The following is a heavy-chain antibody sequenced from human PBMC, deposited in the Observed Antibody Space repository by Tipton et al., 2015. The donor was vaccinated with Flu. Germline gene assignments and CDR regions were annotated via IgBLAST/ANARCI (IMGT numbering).Heavy chain of an antibody. D-gene: IGHD2-15*01. J-gene: IGHJ4*02. CDR1: GGSISSSSYY. V-gene: IGHV4-39*07. CDR3: ARGALGCSGGSCYATFDY. CDR2: INHSGST. Sequence: GSLRLSCTVSGGSISSSSYYWGWIRQPPGKGLEWIGEINHSGSTNYNPSLKSRVTISVDTSKNQFSLKLSSVTAADTAVYYCARGALGCSGGSCYATFDYWGQGTLVTVSS.